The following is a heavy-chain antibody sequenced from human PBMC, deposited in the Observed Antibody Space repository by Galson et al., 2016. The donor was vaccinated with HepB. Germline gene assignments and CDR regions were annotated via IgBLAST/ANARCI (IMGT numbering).Heavy chain of an antibody. D-gene: IGHD2-15*01. V-gene: IGHV1-69*13. CDR1: GGTLRTYA. Sequence: SVKVSCKASGGTLRTYAITWVRQAPGQGLEWMGGIIPIFDTSNYALKFQGRVTITADDSTTTLELSGLTSEDTAIYYCARGVVVIPAKYYLAHWGQGTLVTVSS. CDR3: ARGVVVIPAKYYLAH. CDR2: IIPIFDTS. J-gene: IGHJ4*02.